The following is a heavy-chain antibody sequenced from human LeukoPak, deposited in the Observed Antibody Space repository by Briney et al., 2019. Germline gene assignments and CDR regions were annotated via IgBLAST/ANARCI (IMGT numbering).Heavy chain of an antibody. CDR3: ARRGVVAPYNWFDP. D-gene: IGHD3-22*01. CDR2: IYYSGST. CDR1: GGSISSSSYY. V-gene: IGHV4-39*01. Sequence: SETLSLTCTVSGGSISSSSYYWSWIRQPPGKGLEWIGSIYYSGSTYYNPSLKSRVTISVDTSKNQFSLKLSSVTAADTAVYYCARRGVVAPYNWFDPWGQGTLVTVSS. J-gene: IGHJ5*02.